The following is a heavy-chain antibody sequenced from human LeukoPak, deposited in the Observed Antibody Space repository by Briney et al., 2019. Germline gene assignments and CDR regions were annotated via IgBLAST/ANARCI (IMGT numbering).Heavy chain of an antibody. Sequence: PSETLSLTCNVSGASISGHYWSWIRHPAGKSLEWIARIHTSGSPIYNPSLSSRVTMSVDTSKGQFSLTMNSLTAADTAIYYCARQRLDGDILGFDWWGQGTLVTVSS. CDR1: GASISGHY. CDR3: ARQRLDGDILGFDW. J-gene: IGHJ4*02. V-gene: IGHV4-4*07. D-gene: IGHD2-21*01. CDR2: IHTSGSP.